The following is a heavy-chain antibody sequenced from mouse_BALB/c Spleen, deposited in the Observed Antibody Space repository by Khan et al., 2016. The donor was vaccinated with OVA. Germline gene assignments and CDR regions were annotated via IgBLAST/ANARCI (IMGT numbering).Heavy chain of an antibody. J-gene: IGHJ3*01. CDR2: ISDGEPYI. CDR1: GFTFSDYY. V-gene: IGHV5-4*02. D-gene: IGHD2-13*01. Sequence: EVELVESGGGLVKPGGSLKLSCAASGFTFSDYYMYLVRQTPEKRLEWVATISDGEPYIYYLDTVKGRFTISRDIAKNNLYLHMSSLKSDDTAMYFCARGYYGDPFAYWGQGTLVTVAA. CDR3: ARGYYGDPFAY.